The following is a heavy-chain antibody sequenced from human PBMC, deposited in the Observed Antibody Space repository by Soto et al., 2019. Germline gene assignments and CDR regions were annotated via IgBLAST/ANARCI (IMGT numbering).Heavy chain of an antibody. CDR3: ARHKYHSSAPSAY. V-gene: IGHV4-39*01. J-gene: IGHJ4*02. CDR2: IYYSGST. CDR1: GGSISSSSYY. Sequence: SEPLPLTCTVSGGSISSSSYYWGWIRQPPGKGLEWIGSIYYSGSTYYNPSFKSRVTISVDTSKNQFSLKLSSVTAADTAVYYCARHKYHSSAPSAYWGQGTLVPVSS. D-gene: IGHD3-22*01.